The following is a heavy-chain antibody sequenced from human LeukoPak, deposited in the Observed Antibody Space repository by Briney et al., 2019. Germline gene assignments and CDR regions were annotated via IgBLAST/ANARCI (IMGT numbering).Heavy chain of an antibody. J-gene: IGHJ3*02. CDR2: ISWNSGSI. CDR1: GFTFDDYA. Sequence: GGSLRLSCAASGFTFDDYAMHWVRQAPGKGLEWVSVISWNSGSIGYADSVKGRFTISRDNAKNSLYLQMNSLRAEDTALYYCAKDLYYDCRAGGFDIWGQGTMVTVSS. V-gene: IGHV3-9*01. CDR3: AKDLYYDCRAGGFDI. D-gene: IGHD3-22*01.